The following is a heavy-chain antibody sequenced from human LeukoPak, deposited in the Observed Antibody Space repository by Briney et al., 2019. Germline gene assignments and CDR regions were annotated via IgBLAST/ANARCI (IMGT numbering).Heavy chain of an antibody. D-gene: IGHD4-23*01. CDR3: ARDWSQSTVVNPDWAFDI. Sequence: PGGSLRLSCAASGFTVSSNYMRWVRQAPGKGLEWVSVIYSGGSTYYADSVKGRFTISRDNSKNTLYLQMNSLRAEDTAVYYCARDWSQSTVVNPDWAFDIWGQGTMVTVSS. J-gene: IGHJ3*02. CDR1: GFTVSSNY. V-gene: IGHV3-66*01. CDR2: IYSGGST.